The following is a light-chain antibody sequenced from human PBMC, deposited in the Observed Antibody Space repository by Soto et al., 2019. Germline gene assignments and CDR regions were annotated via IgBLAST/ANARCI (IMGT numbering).Light chain of an antibody. CDR2: GAS. V-gene: IGKV3-15*01. CDR3: QQYNNWPLT. CDR1: QSVSSN. Sequence: EIVMTQSPATLSVSPGERATLSFRASQSVSSNLAWYQQKRGQTPRLVIYGASTSATGVPARFSGSGSGTEFTLTNTSLQSDYFALYYCQQYNNWPLTFGGGTKVYSK. J-gene: IGKJ4*01.